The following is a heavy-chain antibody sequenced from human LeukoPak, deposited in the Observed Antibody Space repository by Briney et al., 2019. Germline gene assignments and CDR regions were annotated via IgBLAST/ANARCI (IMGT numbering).Heavy chain of an antibody. CDR2: IKRDGSEK. Sequence: GGSLRLSCAASGFTFSDHWMSWVRQAPGKGLEWVANIKRDGSEKYYVDSVKGRFTISRDNAKNSLFLQMSSLRVEDTAVYYCARDNWELRGFDYWGQGTLVTVSS. J-gene: IGHJ4*02. CDR3: ARDNWELRGFDY. CDR1: GFTFSDHW. D-gene: IGHD1-7*01. V-gene: IGHV3-7*01.